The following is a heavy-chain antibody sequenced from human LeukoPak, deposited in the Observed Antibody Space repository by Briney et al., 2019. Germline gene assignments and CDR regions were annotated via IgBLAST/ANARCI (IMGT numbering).Heavy chain of an antibody. J-gene: IGHJ6*02. V-gene: IGHV3-30*18. CDR3: AKDHLWFGELLFSNAMDV. CDR2: ISYDGSNK. D-gene: IGHD3-10*01. CDR1: GFTFSSYG. Sequence: GRSLRLSCAASGFTFSSYGMHWVRQGPGKGLEWVAVISYDGSNKYYADSVKGRFTISRDNSKNTLYLQMNSLRAEDTAVYYCAKDHLWFGELLFSNAMDVWGQGTTVTVSS.